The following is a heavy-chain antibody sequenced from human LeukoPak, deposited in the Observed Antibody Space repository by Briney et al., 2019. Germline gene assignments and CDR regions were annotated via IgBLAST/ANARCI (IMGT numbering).Heavy chain of an antibody. CDR3: ARDMRSSGWYPNYYYYGMDV. CDR1: GGSISTYY. D-gene: IGHD6-19*01. CDR2: IYYSGST. V-gene: IGHV4-59*01. Sequence: PSETLSLTCTVSGGSISTYYWSWIRQPPGKGLEWIGYIYYSGSTNYNPSLKSRVTISVDTSKNQFSLKLSSVTAADTAVYYCARDMRSSGWYPNYYYYGMDVWGQGTTVTVSS. J-gene: IGHJ6*02.